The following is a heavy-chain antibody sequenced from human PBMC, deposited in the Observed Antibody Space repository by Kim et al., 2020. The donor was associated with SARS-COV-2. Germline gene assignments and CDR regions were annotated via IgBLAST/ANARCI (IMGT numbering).Heavy chain of an antibody. CDR3: ARRAIPTYSGSYYGWFDP. D-gene: IGHD1-26*01. V-gene: IGHV4-39*01. J-gene: IGHJ5*02. Sequence: KSRVTISVDTSKNQFSLKLSSVTAADTAVYYCARRAIPTYSGSYYGWFDPWGQGTLVTVSS.